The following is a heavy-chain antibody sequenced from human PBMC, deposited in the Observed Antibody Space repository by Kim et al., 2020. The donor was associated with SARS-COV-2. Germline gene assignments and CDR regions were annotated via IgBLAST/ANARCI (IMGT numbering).Heavy chain of an antibody. CDR3: ARDRTAAAVSWFDP. J-gene: IGHJ5*02. CDR2: IIPIFGTA. V-gene: IGHV1-69*13. D-gene: IGHD6-13*01. Sequence: SVKVSCKASGGTFSSYAISWVRQAPGQGLEWMGGIIPIFGTANYAQKFQGRVTITADEATSTAYMELSSLRSEDTAVYYCARDRTAAAVSWFDPWGQGTLVTVSS. CDR1: GGTFSSYA.